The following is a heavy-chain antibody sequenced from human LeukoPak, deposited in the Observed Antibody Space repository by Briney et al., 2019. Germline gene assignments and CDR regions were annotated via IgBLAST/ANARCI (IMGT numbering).Heavy chain of an antibody. Sequence: GASVKVSCKASGYTFTGYYMHWVRQAPGQGLEWMGWINPNSGGTNYAQKFQGRVTMTRDTSISTAYMELSRLRSDDTAVYYCARSDIVVVPAAARYGTGNWFDPWGQGTLVTVSS. J-gene: IGHJ5*02. CDR1: GYTFTGYY. CDR2: INPNSGGT. V-gene: IGHV1-2*02. CDR3: ARSDIVVVPAAARYGTGNWFDP. D-gene: IGHD2-2*01.